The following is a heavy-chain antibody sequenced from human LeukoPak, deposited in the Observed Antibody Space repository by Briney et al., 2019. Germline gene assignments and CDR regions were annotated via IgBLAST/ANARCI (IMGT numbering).Heavy chain of an antibody. D-gene: IGHD1-1*01. Sequence: GGSLRLSCAASGFTVSSNYMSWVRQAPGKGLEWVANIKQDGSEKYYVDSVKGRFTISRDNAKNSLYLQMNSLRAEDTAVYYCAREITTGTTAQWFDPWGQGTLVTVSS. CDR1: GFTVSSNY. CDR2: IKQDGSEK. V-gene: IGHV3-7*01. CDR3: AREITTGTTAQWFDP. J-gene: IGHJ5*02.